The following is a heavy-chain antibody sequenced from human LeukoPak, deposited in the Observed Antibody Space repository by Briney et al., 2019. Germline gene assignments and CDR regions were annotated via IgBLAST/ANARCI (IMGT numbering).Heavy chain of an antibody. D-gene: IGHD2-15*01. CDR1: GGSISSYY. V-gene: IGHV4-4*07. CDR2: IYTSGST. CDR3: ARENYCSGGSCYGYFDY. Sequence: PSAPLSLTCTVSGGSISSYYWSWIRQPAGKGLEWIGRIYTSGSTNYNPSLKSRVTMSVDTSKNQFSLKLSSVTAADTAVYYCARENYCSGGSCYGYFDYWGQGTLVTVSS. J-gene: IGHJ4*02.